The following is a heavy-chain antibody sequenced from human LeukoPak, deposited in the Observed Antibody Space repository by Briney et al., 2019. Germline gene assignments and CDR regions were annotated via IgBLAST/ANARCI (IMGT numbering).Heavy chain of an antibody. Sequence: QSGGSLRLSCAASGFTFANYVTHWVRQAPGKGLEWVAVTSPDEGLKFYGDSVKGRFTISRDNSKNTMYLQMNSLRVEDTAVYYCVRGHIGAAAHDDAFDIWGQGTMVTVSS. J-gene: IGHJ3*02. CDR2: TSPDEGLK. CDR1: GFTFANYV. CDR3: VRGHIGAAAHDDAFDI. D-gene: IGHD6-25*01. V-gene: IGHV3-30*04.